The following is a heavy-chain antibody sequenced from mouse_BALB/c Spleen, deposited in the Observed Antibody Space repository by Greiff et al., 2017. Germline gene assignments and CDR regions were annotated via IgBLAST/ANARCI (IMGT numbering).Heavy chain of an antibody. J-gene: IGHJ2*01. D-gene: IGHD3-3*01. CDR2: ISSGGSYT. CDR1: GFTFSSYA. Sequence: EVMLVESGGGLVKPGGSLKLSCAASGFTFSSYAMSWVRQSPEKRLEWVAEISSGGSYTYYPDTVTGRFTISRDNAKNTLYLEMSSLRSEDTAMYYCARDSRGRDYFDYWGQGTTLTVSS. CDR3: ARDSRGRDYFDY. V-gene: IGHV5-9-4*01.